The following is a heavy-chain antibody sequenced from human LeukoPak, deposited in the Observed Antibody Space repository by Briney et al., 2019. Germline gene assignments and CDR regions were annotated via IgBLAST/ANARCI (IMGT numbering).Heavy chain of an antibody. V-gene: IGHV3-23*01. J-gene: IGHJ4*02. Sequence: PGGSLRLSCAASGFTFSSYAMSWVRQAPGKGLEWVSAISGSGGSTYYADSVKGRFTISRDNSKTTLYLQMNSLRAEDTAVYYCAKDPTEIVATRHGYWGQGTLVTVSS. CDR3: AKDPTEIVATRHGY. CDR2: ISGSGGST. D-gene: IGHD5-12*01. CDR1: GFTFSSYA.